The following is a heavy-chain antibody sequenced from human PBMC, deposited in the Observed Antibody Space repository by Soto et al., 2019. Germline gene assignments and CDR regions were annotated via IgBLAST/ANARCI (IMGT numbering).Heavy chain of an antibody. V-gene: IGHV4-34*01. CDR3: ARGFLGAAAGTKLAPLDY. Sequence: WETLSLTCAVYGGSFSGYYWSWIRQPPGKGLEWIGEINHSGSTNYNPSLKSRVTISVDTSKNQFSLKLSSVTAADTAVYYCARGFLGAAAGTKLAPLDYWGQGTLVTVSS. J-gene: IGHJ4*02. CDR1: GGSFSGYY. CDR2: INHSGST. D-gene: IGHD6-13*01.